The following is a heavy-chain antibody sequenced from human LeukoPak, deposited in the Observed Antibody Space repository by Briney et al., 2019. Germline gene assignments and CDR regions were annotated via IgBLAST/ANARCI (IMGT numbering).Heavy chain of an antibody. D-gene: IGHD1-26*01. Sequence: PGGSLRLSCAASGFTFSNYWMKWVRQSPGKGLEWVANIKQDGSEKYYVDSVKGRFTISRDNSKNTLYLQMNSLRAEDTAVYYCAKGMRELLFGDAFDIWGQGTMVTVSS. CDR3: AKGMRELLFGDAFDI. CDR1: GFTFSNYW. CDR2: IKQDGSEK. J-gene: IGHJ3*02. V-gene: IGHV3-7*03.